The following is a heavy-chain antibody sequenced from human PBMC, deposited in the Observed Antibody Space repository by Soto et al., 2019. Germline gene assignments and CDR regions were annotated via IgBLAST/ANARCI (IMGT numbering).Heavy chain of an antibody. CDR1: GGSISSGDYY. Sequence: PSETLSLTCTVSGGSISSGDYYWSWIRQPPGKGLEWIGYIYYSGSTYYNPSLKSRVTISVDTSKNQFSLKLSSVTAADTAVYYCARDRVGYDFWSGYRTVYYYYGMDVWGQGTTVT. J-gene: IGHJ6*02. CDR2: IYYSGST. CDR3: ARDRVGYDFWSGYRTVYYYYGMDV. V-gene: IGHV4-30-4*01. D-gene: IGHD3-3*01.